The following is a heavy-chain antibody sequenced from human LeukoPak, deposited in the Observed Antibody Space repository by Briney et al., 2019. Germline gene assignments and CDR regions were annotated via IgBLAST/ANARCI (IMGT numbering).Heavy chain of an antibody. D-gene: IGHD3-10*01. V-gene: IGHV3-7*01. Sequence: GGSLRLSCAASGFTFSNSWMNWFRQAPGRLEWVANINHDGSEKNYVDSVEGRFTITRDNAKKSLYLQMNSLGAEDTAVYYCARGTALPGVDYWGQGTLVIVSS. CDR3: ARGTALPGVDY. CDR1: GFTFSNSW. J-gene: IGHJ4*02. CDR2: INHDGSEK.